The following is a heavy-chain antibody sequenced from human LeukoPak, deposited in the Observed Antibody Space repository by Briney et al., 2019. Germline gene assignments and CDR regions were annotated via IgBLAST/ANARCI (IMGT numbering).Heavy chain of an antibody. Sequence: ASVKVSCKASGYTFTDYFIHWVRQAPGQGLEWMGWISPHSGATKYAQKFQGRVTMTRDTSSYTVFLELSRLTSDDTAMFYCARKFLSTYFDYWGQGTLVTVSS. V-gene: IGHV1-2*02. D-gene: IGHD5/OR15-5a*01. CDR1: GYTFTDYF. CDR3: ARKFLSTYFDY. J-gene: IGHJ4*02. CDR2: ISPHSGAT.